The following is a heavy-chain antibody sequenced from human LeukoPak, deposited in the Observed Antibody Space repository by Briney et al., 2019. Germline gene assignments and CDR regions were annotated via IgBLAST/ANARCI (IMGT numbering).Heavy chain of an antibody. CDR2: ITYDGDTT. CDR1: GFTFSSCG. J-gene: IGHJ4*02. D-gene: IGHD3-10*01. CDR3: VKEQGSGSYRTADY. Sequence: GRSLRLSCAASGFTFSSCGMHWVHQAPGKGLEWVAVITYDGDTTYFEDSVKGRFTISRDTSKSTLYLQMNSLGAEDTAVYYCVKEQGSGSYRTADYWGQGTLVTVSS. V-gene: IGHV3-30*18.